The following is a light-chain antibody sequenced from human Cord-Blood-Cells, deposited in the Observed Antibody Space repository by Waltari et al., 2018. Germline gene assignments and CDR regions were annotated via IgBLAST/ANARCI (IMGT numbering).Light chain of an antibody. CDR2: LGS. CDR3: MQALQTWT. J-gene: IGKJ1*01. CDR1: QCLLHSNGYNY. V-gene: IGKV2-28*01. Sequence: DIVMTQSPLSLPVTPGEPASISCRSSQCLLHSNGYNYLDWYLQKPGQSPQLLIYLGSNRASGVPDRFSGSGSGTDFTLKISGVEAEDVGVYYCMQALQTWTFGQGTKVEIK.